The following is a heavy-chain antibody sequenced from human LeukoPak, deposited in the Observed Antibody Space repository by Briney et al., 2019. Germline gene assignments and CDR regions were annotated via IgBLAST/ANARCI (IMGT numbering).Heavy chain of an antibody. CDR3: ARDKTFIATTTTGYFEY. D-gene: IGHD5-12*01. V-gene: IGHV3-30-3*01. Sequence: GGPWGLSCAASGFTFGSNAMHWVRQAPGKGLEWVAVISYDGSNEYYADSVKGRFTISRDNSKNTLYLQMNSLRGADTAVYYCARDKTFIATTTTGYFEYWGQGTLVTVFS. J-gene: IGHJ4*02. CDR2: ISYDGSNE. CDR1: GFTFGSNA.